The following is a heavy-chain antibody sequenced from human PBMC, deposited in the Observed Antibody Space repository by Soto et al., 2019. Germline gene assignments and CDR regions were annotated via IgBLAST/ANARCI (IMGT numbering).Heavy chain of an antibody. V-gene: IGHV3-23*01. CDR3: ARGASDYINSVDH. CDR2: IGGSGGNR. Sequence: EVQLLESGGGLVQPGGSLRLSCAASGFTFNAYAMTWVRQAPGKGLEWVSAIGGSGGNRYYAASVRGRFTISRDNSKDTVDLQMNSLRVEDTAVYYCARGASDYINSVDHWGQGILVSVSS. J-gene: IGHJ4*02. D-gene: IGHD4-4*01. CDR1: GFTFNAYA.